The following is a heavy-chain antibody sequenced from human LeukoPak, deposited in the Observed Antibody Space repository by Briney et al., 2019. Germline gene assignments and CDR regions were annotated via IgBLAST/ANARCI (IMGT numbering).Heavy chain of an antibody. J-gene: IGHJ5*02. V-gene: IGHV1-2*02. CDR2: INPNSGGT. Sequence: ASAKVSCKASGYTFTGYYMHWVRQAPGQGLEWMGWINPNSGGTSYAQKFQGRVTMTRDTSISTAYMELSRLRSDDTAVYYCARDRSSSWYRRWFDPWGQGTLVTVSS. D-gene: IGHD6-13*01. CDR1: GYTFTGYY. CDR3: ARDRSSSWYRRWFDP.